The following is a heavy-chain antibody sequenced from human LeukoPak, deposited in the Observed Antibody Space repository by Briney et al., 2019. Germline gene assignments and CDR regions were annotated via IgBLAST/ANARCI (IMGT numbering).Heavy chain of an antibody. V-gene: IGHV3-7*01. CDR3: ARDPDPGTTDY. Sequence: GGSLRLPCAVSGFTSSNYWMSWVRQAPGKGLEWVANINENGGEKYYVDSVEGRFTISRDNAKSSLYLQMNTLRAEDTAVYYCARDPDPGTTDYWGQGTLVTVSS. D-gene: IGHD1-7*01. CDR2: INENGGEK. J-gene: IGHJ4*02. CDR1: GFTSSNYW.